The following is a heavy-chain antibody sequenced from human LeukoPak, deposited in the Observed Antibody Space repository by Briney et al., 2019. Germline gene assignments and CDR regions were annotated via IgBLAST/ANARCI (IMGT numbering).Heavy chain of an antibody. CDR2: IYYSGST. J-gene: IGHJ4*02. CDR3: ATSGWYLLPGVY. D-gene: IGHD6-19*01. Sequence: PSETLSLTCTVSGDSISSTNYYWGWIRQPPGKGLEWIGSIYYSGSTYYNPSLESRVTISVDTSKNQFSLKLSSVTAAGTAVYYCATSGWYLLPGVYWGQGTLVTVSS. CDR1: GDSISSTNYY. V-gene: IGHV4-39*01.